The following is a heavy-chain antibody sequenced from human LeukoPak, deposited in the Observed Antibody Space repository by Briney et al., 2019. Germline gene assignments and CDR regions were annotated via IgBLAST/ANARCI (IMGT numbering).Heavy chain of an antibody. CDR2: ISWNSGSI. J-gene: IGHJ4*02. Sequence: GGSLRLSCAASGFTFDDYAMHWVRQAPGKGLEWVSGISWNSGSIGYADSVKGRFTISRDNAKNSLYLQMNSLRAEDTALYYCAKDMLAAAVGYFDYWGQGTLVTVSS. CDR3: AKDMLAAAVGYFDY. V-gene: IGHV3-9*01. CDR1: GFTFDDYA. D-gene: IGHD6-13*01.